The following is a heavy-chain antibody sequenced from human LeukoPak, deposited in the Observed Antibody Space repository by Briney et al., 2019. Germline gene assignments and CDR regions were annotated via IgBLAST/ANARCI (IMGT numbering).Heavy chain of an antibody. CDR3: GRGGSTGQMAAIDY. V-gene: IGHV3-74*01. J-gene: IGHJ4*02. Sequence: PGESLRLSCAASGFTFSSYWLHWVRQPPGKGLEWVSRINSDGGSTTYAASVKGRFTSSRDNAKNTMYLQMSSLRADDSAVYFCGRGGSTGQMAAIDYWGQGALVTVST. CDR2: INSDGGST. D-gene: IGHD3-9*01. CDR1: GFTFSSYW.